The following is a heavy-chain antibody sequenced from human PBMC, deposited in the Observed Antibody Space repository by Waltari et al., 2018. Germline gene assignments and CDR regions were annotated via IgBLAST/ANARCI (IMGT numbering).Heavy chain of an antibody. V-gene: IGHV1-2*04. CDR1: GYTFTGYY. CDR2: INPNSGGT. Sequence: QVQLVQSGAEVKKPGASVKVSCKASGYTFTGYYMHWVRQAPGQGLEWMGWINPNSGGTNYAQKFQGWVTMTRDTSISTAYMELSRLRSDDTAVYYCARSAKVSYYYYGMDVWGQGTTVTVSS. D-gene: IGHD6-25*01. J-gene: IGHJ6*02. CDR3: ARSAKVSYYYYGMDV.